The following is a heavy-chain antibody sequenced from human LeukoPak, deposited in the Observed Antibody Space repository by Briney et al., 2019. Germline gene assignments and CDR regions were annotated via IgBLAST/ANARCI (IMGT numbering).Heavy chain of an antibody. CDR1: GGTFSSYA. Sequence: GASVKVSCKASGGTFSSYAISWVRQAPGQGLEWMGGIIPIFGTANYAQKFQGRVTITADESTSTAYMELSSLRSEDTAVYYCARKRSSSWYDLHFDYWGQGTLVTVSS. CDR2: IIPIFGTA. V-gene: IGHV1-69*13. CDR3: ARKRSSSWYDLHFDY. J-gene: IGHJ4*02. D-gene: IGHD6-13*01.